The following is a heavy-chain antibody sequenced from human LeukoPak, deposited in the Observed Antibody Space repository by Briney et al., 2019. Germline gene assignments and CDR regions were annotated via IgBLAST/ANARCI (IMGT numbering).Heavy chain of an antibody. J-gene: IGHJ4*02. D-gene: IGHD3-10*01. CDR3: ARGDPRTDYYGSGTYYNFDY. Sequence: PGGSLRPSCSASGFAFSTYYMHWLRQAPGKGLGWVSYFSSRGSYMYYADSVKGRFTISRDNAKSPLYLQLNSLKAEDTAVYYCARGDPRTDYYGSGTYYNFDYWGQGTLVTVSS. V-gene: IGHV3-21*01. CDR1: GFAFSTYY. CDR2: FSSRGSYM.